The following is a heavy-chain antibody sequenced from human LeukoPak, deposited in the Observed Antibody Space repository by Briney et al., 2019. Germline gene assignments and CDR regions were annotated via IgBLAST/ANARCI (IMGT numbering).Heavy chain of an antibody. Sequence: PSETLSLTCAVSGGSLSSNNWWSWVRQPPGKGLEWIGEIFHSGSTNYNPSLKSRVTISVDKSKNQFSLKLSSVTAADTAVYYCARDKRWLTGAFDYWGQGTLVTVSS. CDR2: IFHSGST. V-gene: IGHV4-4*02. J-gene: IGHJ4*02. D-gene: IGHD5-24*01. CDR1: GGSLSSNNW. CDR3: ARDKRWLTGAFDY.